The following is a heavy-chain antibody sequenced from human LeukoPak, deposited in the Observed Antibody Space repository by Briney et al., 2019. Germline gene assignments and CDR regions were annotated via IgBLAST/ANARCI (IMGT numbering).Heavy chain of an antibody. J-gene: IGHJ6*03. CDR1: GYTFTSYG. Sequence: ASVKVSCKASGYTFTSYGISWVRQAPGQGLEWMGWISAYNGNTNYAQKLQGRVTMTTDTSTSTAYMELRSLRSDDTAVYYCARVESGPYYYYYMDVWGKGTTVTVSS. CDR2: ISAYNGNT. D-gene: IGHD1-1*01. CDR3: ARVESGPYYYYYMDV. V-gene: IGHV1-18*01.